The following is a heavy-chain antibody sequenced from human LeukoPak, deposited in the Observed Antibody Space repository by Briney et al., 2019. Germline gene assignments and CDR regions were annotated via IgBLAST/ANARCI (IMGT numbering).Heavy chain of an antibody. D-gene: IGHD1-26*01. CDR1: GYTFTAYF. Sequence: ASVKVSCKASGYTFTAYFMHWVRQAPGQGLEWMGWINPNSGSTNYAQKFQGRVTMTRDTSISTAYMELSRLRSDDTAVYYCARVLVGKINWFDPWGQGTLVTVSS. CDR2: INPNSGST. V-gene: IGHV1-2*02. J-gene: IGHJ5*02. CDR3: ARVLVGKINWFDP.